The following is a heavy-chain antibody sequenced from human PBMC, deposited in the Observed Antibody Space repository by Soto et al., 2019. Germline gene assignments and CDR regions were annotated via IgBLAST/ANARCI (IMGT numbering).Heavy chain of an antibody. CDR2: ISYDGKKT. V-gene: IGHV3-30*18. D-gene: IGHD2-15*01. CDR1: RFAFSNYG. CDR3: AKDKLDCSGGDCPLYYYYGMDV. J-gene: IGHJ6*02. Sequence: GGSLRLSCAASRFAFSNYGMHWVRQTPGKGLEWLAVISYDGKKTLIADAVKGRFTISRDNSKNTLNLQMDSLRAEDTAVYYCAKDKLDCSGGDCPLYYYYGMDVWGQGTTVTVSS.